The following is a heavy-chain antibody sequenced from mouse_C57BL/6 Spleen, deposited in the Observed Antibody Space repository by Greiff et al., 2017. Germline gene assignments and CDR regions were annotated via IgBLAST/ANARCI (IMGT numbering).Heavy chain of an antibody. CDR2: IHPNSGST. Sequence: QVQLQQPGAELVKPGASVKLSCTASGYTFTSYWMHWVKQRPGQGLEWIGMIHPNSGSTNYNEKFKSKATLTVDKSSSTAYMQLSSLTSEDSAVYYCARWGYYDDDDAYWGQGTLVTVSA. CDR1: GYTFTSYW. J-gene: IGHJ3*01. V-gene: IGHV1-64*01. CDR3: ARWGYYDDDDAY. D-gene: IGHD2-4*01.